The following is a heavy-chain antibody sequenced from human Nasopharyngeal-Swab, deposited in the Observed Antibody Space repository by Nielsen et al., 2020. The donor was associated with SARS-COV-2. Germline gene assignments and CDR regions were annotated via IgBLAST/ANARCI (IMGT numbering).Heavy chain of an antibody. J-gene: IGHJ2*01. Sequence: SGPTLVKPTQTLTLTCSFSGFSFTTSGMTVGWIRQPPGKALEWLALIYWNDYKRYRPSLESRLTIAKDTSKNRVVLTIPNVDPADTATYFCTQYSYDRRNFDLWGRGTLVTVSS. CDR3: TQYSYDRRNFDL. V-gene: IGHV2-5*01. CDR1: GFSFTTSGMT. D-gene: IGHD5-18*01. CDR2: IYWNDYK.